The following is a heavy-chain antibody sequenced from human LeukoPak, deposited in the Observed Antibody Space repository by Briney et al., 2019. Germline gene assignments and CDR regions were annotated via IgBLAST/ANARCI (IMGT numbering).Heavy chain of an antibody. D-gene: IGHD4-17*01. V-gene: IGHV3-23*01. CDR1: GFTFSSYA. J-gene: IGHJ6*03. CDR2: LSTSGGST. Sequence: GGSLRLFCAASGFTFSSYAMSWVRQAPGKGLEWVSALSTSGGSTYYADSVKGRFTISRDNSKNTLYLQMNSLRAEDTAVYYCAKDRDNYGDYMYFYMDDWGKGTTVTVSS. CDR3: AKDRDNYGDYMYFYMDD.